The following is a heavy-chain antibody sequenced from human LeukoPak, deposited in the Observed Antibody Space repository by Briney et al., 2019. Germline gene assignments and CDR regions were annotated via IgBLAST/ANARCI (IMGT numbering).Heavy chain of an antibody. CDR2: ISYAGSNK. J-gene: IGHJ6*02. CDR1: GFTFSSYG. CDR3: AKWAHGMDV. V-gene: IGHV3-30*18. Sequence: GRSLRLSCAASGFTFSSYGMHWVRQAPGKGLEWVAVISYAGSNKYYADSVKGRFTISRDNSKNTLYLQMNSLRAEDTAVYYCAKWAHGMDVWGQGTTVTVSS.